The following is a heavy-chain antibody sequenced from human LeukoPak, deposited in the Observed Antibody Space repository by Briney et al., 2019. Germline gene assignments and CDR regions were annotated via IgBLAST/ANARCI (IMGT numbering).Heavy chain of an antibody. CDR3: ASVLTAPHDAA. D-gene: IGHD1-1*01. CDR2: ISSSSSYM. CDR1: GSTFSTHS. Sequence: PGGSLRLSFAASGSTFSTHSMNGVRQAPGKGLEWVSSISSSSSYMYYGDSVKGRFTISRENANNSLYLQMNRLRAEDTAVYYCASVLTAPHDAAWGQGTLLTVPS. J-gene: IGHJ5*02. V-gene: IGHV3-21*01.